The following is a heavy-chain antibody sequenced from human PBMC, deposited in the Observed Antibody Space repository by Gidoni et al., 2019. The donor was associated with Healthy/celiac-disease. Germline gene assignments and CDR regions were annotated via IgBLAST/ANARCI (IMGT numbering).Heavy chain of an antibody. D-gene: IGHD2-2*01. CDR2: ICPGHADT. J-gene: IGHJ3*02. CDR3: ARVKYPLSAQDAFDI. CDR1: GYSFTSYW. V-gene: IGHV5-51*01. Sequence: EVQLVQSGAEVKKPGASLKISCTGYGYSFTSYWIGWVRQMPGKGLEWMGNICPGHADTRDSPSFQGQVASSAGKSISTAYLQWSSLKASDTAMYYCARVKYPLSAQDAFDIWGQGTMVTVSS.